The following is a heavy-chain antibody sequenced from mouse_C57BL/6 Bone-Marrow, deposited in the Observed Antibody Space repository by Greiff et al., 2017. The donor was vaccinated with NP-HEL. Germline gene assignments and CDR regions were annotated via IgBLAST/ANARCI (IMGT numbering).Heavy chain of an antibody. D-gene: IGHD3-2*02. Sequence: EVNVVDSGGGLVKPGGSLKLSCAASGFTFSSYAMSWVRQTPEKRLEWVATISDGGSYTYYPDNVKGRFTISRDNAKNNLYLQMSHLKSEDTAMYYCARDAAQVGAMDYWGQGTSVTVSS. V-gene: IGHV5-4*01. CDR2: ISDGGSYT. J-gene: IGHJ4*01. CDR3: ARDAAQVGAMDY. CDR1: GFTFSSYA.